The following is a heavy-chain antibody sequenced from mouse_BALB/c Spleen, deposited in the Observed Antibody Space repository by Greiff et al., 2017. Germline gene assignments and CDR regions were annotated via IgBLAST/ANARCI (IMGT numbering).Heavy chain of an antibody. V-gene: IGHV3-2*02. D-gene: IGHD2-4*01. CDR1: GYSITSDYA. J-gene: IGHJ3*01. Sequence: EVKVEESGPGLVKPSQSLSLTCTVTGYSITSDYAWNWIRQFPGNKLEWMGYISYSGSTSYNPSLKSRISITRDTSKNQFFLQLNSVTTEDTATYYCATLYDYDEGFAYWGQGTLVTVSA. CDR3: ATLYDYDEGFAY. CDR2: ISYSGST.